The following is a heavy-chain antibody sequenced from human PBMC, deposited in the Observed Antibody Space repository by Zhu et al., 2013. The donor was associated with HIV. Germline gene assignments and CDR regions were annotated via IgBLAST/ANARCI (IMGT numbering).Heavy chain of an antibody. J-gene: IGHJ2*01. Sequence: QVQLVQSGAEVKKPGSSVKVSCKASGGTFSSYAISWVRQAPGQGLEWMGGIIPIFGTANYAQKFQGRVTITADESTSTAYMELSSLRSEDTAVYYCARTPKLPPYCGGDCYVWWYFDLWGRGTLVTVSS. CDR3: ARTPKLPPYCGGDCYVWWYFDL. D-gene: IGHD2-21*02. V-gene: IGHV1-69*01. CDR2: IIPIFGTA. CDR1: GGTFSSYA.